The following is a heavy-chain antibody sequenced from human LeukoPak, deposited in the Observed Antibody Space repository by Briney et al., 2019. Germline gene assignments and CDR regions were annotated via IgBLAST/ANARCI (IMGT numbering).Heavy chain of an antibody. J-gene: IGHJ4*02. Sequence: PGGSLRLSCAASGFTFSNYGMHWVRQAPGKGLEWMTTIWYDGNNKYYADSVKGRFTISRDNSKNTLYLQMNSLRAEDTAVYYCAKSPGIAAVGRFDYWGQGTLVTVSS. D-gene: IGHD6-13*01. CDR3: AKSPGIAAVGRFDY. V-gene: IGHV3-33*06. CDR1: GFTFSNYG. CDR2: IWYDGNNK.